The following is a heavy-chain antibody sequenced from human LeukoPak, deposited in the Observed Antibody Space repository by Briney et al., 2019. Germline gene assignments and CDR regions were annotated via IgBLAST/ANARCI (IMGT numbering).Heavy chain of an antibody. J-gene: IGHJ4*02. V-gene: IGHV3-7*03. CDR1: GFTFSSYW. CDR2: IKQDGSEK. CDR3: ARGRLLFMDYFDY. Sequence: GGSLRLSCAASGFTFSSYWMSWVRQAPGKGLEWVANIKQDGSEKYYVDSVKGRFTISRDNAKNSLYLQMNSLRAEDTAVYYCARGRLLFMDYFDYWGQGTLVTVSS. D-gene: IGHD2-21*02.